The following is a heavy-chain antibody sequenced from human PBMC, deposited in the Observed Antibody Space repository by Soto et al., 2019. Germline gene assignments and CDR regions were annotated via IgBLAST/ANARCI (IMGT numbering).Heavy chain of an antibody. D-gene: IGHD6-13*01. V-gene: IGHV1-18*01. Sequence: GASVKVSCKTSGYTFTRYGVNWVRQAPGQGLEWMGWISAYNGNTNYAQKLQGRVTMTTDTSTSTAYMELRSLRSDDTAVYYCARGVPRGQQQLILDYWGQGTLVTVSS. J-gene: IGHJ4*02. CDR2: ISAYNGNT. CDR1: GYTFTRYG. CDR3: ARGVPRGQQQLILDY.